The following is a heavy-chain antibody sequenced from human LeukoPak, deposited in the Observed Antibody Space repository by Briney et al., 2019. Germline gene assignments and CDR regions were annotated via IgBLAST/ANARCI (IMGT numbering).Heavy chain of an antibody. CDR2: VTGDSGTT. CDR1: GFTFSNFA. Sequence: GGSLRLSCVASGFTFSNFAMNWVRQAPGKGLEWVSVVTGDSGTTHYADSVKGRFTISRGNSKNMVYLQMNSLRAEDTAVYYCAREGYGDYAFDYWGQGTLVTVSS. J-gene: IGHJ4*02. CDR3: AREGYGDYAFDY. V-gene: IGHV3-23*01. D-gene: IGHD4-17*01.